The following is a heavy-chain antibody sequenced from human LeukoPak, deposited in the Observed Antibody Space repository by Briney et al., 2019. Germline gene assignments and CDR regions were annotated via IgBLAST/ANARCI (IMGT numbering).Heavy chain of an antibody. V-gene: IGHV3-21*01. CDR3: ARNIAAAGTSYFDY. CDR2: ISSSSYI. CDR1: GFTFSSYS. D-gene: IGHD6-13*01. J-gene: IGHJ4*02. Sequence: GGSLRLSCAASGFTFSSYSMNWVRQAPGKGLEWVSSISSSSYIYYAGSVKGRFTISRDNAKNSLYLQMNSLRAEDTAVYYCARNIAAAGTSYFDYWGQGTLVTVSS.